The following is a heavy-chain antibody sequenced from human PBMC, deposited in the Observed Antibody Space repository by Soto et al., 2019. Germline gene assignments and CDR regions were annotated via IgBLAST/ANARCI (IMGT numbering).Heavy chain of an antibody. V-gene: IGHV1-8*02. D-gene: IGHD3-9*01. CDR1: GYTFTTHN. CDR2: MNPNSGTT. Sequence: VASVKVSCKASGYTFTTHNINWVRQATGQGLEWMGWMNPNSGTTGYAQKFQDRITLTRDTPKTTAYMELSSVTSDDTAVYFCVRYFVAAAYWGQGTQVTVSS. CDR3: VRYFVAAAY. J-gene: IGHJ4*01.